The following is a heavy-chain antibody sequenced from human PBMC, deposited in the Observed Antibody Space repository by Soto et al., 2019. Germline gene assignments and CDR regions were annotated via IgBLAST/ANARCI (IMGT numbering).Heavy chain of an antibody. CDR1: GFTFSSYS. CDR3: ARDRQGYYFDY. Sequence: EVQLVESGGGLVKPGGSLRLSCAASGFTFSSYSMNWVRQAPGKGLEWVTSISSSSSYIYYADSVKGRFTISRDNAKNSLYLPMNSLRAEDTAVYYCARDRQGYYFDYWGQGTLVTVSS. CDR2: ISSSSSYI. V-gene: IGHV3-21*01. J-gene: IGHJ4*02.